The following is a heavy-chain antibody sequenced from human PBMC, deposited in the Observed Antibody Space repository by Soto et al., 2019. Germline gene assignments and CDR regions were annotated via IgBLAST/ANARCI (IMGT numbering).Heavy chain of an antibody. D-gene: IGHD3-3*01. CDR2: IYYSGST. Sequence: PSETLSLTCTVSGGSISSGGYYWSWIRQHPGKGLEWIGYIYYSGSTYYNPSLKSRVTISVDTSKNQFSLKLSSVTAADTAVYYCARGGPFWSGSPHARYNWFDPQGQGTLFTVSS. CDR3: ARGGPFWSGSPHARYNWFDP. J-gene: IGHJ5*02. V-gene: IGHV4-31*03. CDR1: GGSISSGGYY.